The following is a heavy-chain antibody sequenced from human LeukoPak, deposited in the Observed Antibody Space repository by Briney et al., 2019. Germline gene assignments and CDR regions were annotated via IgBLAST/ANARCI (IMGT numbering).Heavy chain of an antibody. V-gene: IGHV1-18*01. CDR2: ISAYNGNT. J-gene: IGHJ6*02. Sequence: GASVKVSCKASGYTFTSYGISWVRQAPGQGLEWMGWISAYNGNTNYAQKLQGRVTMTTDTSTSTAYMELRSLRSDDTAVYYCARGRHLVVVTATKNYYYYYGMDVWGQGTTVTVSS. CDR1: GYTFTSYG. D-gene: IGHD2-21*02. CDR3: ARGRHLVVVTATKNYYYYYGMDV.